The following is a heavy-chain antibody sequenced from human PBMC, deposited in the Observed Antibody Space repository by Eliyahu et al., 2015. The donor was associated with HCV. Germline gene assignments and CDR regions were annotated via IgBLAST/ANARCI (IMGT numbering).Heavy chain of an antibody. J-gene: IGHJ4*02. CDR1: GFTFSGYW. V-gene: IGHV3-74*01. CDR2: INSDGRST. D-gene: IGHD1-26*01. Sequence: EVQLVESGGGLVQPGGSLRLSCAASGFTFSGYWXHWVRQAPGKGLMWVSHINSDGRSTNYADSVKGRFTMSRDNAKYTLYLQMNNLXPDDTAIYYCARYSGGYQFDLWGQGTLVTVSS. CDR3: ARYSGGYQFDL.